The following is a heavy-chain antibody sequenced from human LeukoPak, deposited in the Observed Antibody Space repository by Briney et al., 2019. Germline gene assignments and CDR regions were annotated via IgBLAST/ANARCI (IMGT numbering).Heavy chain of an antibody. CDR1: GFTFSNYD. V-gene: IGHV3-30-3*01. CDR2: TSHNEHIK. D-gene: IGHD6-19*01. CDR3: ARGPGLAMGKGYFDY. J-gene: IGHJ4*02. Sequence: GGSLRLSCAASGFTFSNYDMHWVRQAPGKGLEWVAATSHNEHIKYYADSVNGRFTISRDNSKNTLYLEVNSLRADDTAVYYCARGPGLAMGKGYFDYCGQGTLVTVSS.